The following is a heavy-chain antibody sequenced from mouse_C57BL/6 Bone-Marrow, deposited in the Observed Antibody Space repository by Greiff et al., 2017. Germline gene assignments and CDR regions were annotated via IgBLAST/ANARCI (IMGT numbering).Heavy chain of an antibody. CDR2: IDPENGDT. CDR3: TRGPRFAY. V-gene: IGHV14-4*01. Sequence: QLQQSGAELVRPGASVKLSCTASGFNIKDDYMHWVKQRPEQGLEWIGWIDPENGDTEYASKFQGKATITADTSSNTAYLQLSSLTSEDSAVYYCTRGPRFAYWGQGTLVTVSA. D-gene: IGHD3-3*01. J-gene: IGHJ3*01. CDR1: GFNIKDDY.